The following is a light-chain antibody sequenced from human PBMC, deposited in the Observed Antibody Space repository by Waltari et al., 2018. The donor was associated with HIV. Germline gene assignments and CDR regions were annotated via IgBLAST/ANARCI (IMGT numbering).Light chain of an antibody. CDR3: QQRSDWPPT. CDR1: QSVGSY. V-gene: IGKV3-11*01. J-gene: IGKJ1*01. CDR2: DAS. Sequence: EIVLTLSPATLSLSPGERATLSCRASQSVGSYLAWYQQKPGQAPRLLIYDASNRATVIPARFSGSGSGTDFTLTISSLEPEDFAVYDCQQRSDWPPTFGQGTKVEIK.